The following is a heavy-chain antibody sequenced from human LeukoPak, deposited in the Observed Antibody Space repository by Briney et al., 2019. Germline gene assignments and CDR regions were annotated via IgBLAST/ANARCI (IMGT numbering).Heavy chain of an antibody. CDR2: IYSSVST. D-gene: IGHD3-10*01. J-gene: IGHJ3*02. Sequence: SETLSLTCTVSGDSINDHYWSWIRQPPGEGLEWIAYIYSSVSTNYNPSLKSRVTISIDTSKSQFSLKLTSVTAADTAVYYCAKEGAESFPDAFDIWGQGTMITVSS. V-gene: IGHV4-59*11. CDR1: GDSINDHY. CDR3: AKEGAESFPDAFDI.